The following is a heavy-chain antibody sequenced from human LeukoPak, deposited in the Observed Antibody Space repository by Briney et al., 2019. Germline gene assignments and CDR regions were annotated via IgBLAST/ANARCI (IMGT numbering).Heavy chain of an antibody. J-gene: IGHJ4*02. CDR3: AREGSYNDNDY. CDR2: INTNTGNP. Sequence: ASVKVSCKASGYTFTTYGMNWVRQAPGQGLEWMGWINTNTGNPTYAQGFTGRFVFSFDTPVSTAYLQISSLKAEDTAVYYCAREGSYNDNDYWGQGTLDTVSS. D-gene: IGHD3-10*01. V-gene: IGHV7-4-1*02. CDR1: GYTFTTYG.